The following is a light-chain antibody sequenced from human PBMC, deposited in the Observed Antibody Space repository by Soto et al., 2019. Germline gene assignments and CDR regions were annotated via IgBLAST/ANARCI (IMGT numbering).Light chain of an antibody. CDR3: GAWDSRLSAWV. CDR1: SSNIKNNF. CDR2: DNN. V-gene: IGLV1-51*01. J-gene: IGLJ3*02. Sequence: QSVLTQPPSVSAAPGQKVTISCSGSSSNIKNNFVSWYQQLPGTAPKLLIYDNNNRPSGIPDRFSGSKSGTSATLGITGLQTGDEADYYCGAWDSRLSAWVFGGGTQLTV.